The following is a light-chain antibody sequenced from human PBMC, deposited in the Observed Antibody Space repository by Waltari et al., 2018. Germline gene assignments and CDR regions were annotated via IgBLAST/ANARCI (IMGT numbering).Light chain of an antibody. V-gene: IGKV3-20*01. CDR1: QSVSRA. CDR3: QHYVRLPAT. J-gene: IGKJ1*01. Sequence: SCRASQSVSRALAWYQQKPGQAPRLLIYGASNRATGIPDRFSGSGSGTDFSLTISRLDPEDVAVYFCQHYVRLPATFGQGTKVEIK. CDR2: GAS.